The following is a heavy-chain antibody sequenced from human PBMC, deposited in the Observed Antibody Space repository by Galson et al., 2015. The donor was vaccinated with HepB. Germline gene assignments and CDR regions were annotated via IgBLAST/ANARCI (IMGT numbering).Heavy chain of an antibody. CDR2: ISSSGYYT. D-gene: IGHD2-2*01. Sequence: SLRLSCAGSEFIFSDFTMNWVRQAPGKGLEWVSSISSSGYYTDYADSVKGRFTISRDNAKNSLFLQMNSLRADDTAVYYCARVLSTSWASGFDYRGQGTLVTVS. V-gene: IGHV3-21*01. CDR3: ARVLSTSWASGFDY. J-gene: IGHJ4*02. CDR1: EFIFSDFT.